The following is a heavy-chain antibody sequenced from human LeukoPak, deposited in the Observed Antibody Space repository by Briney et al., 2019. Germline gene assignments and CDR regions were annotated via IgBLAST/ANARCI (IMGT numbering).Heavy chain of an antibody. CDR2: IYYSGNT. V-gene: IGHV4-39*01. Sequence: SETLSLTCTVSGGSISSYYWSWIRQPPGKGLEWIGSIYYSGNTYYNPSLKSRVTISVDTSKNQFSLKLSTVTAADTAVYYCARSASGYFDSSGYYIFQHWGQGTLVTVSS. J-gene: IGHJ1*01. CDR1: GGSISSYY. D-gene: IGHD3-22*01. CDR3: ARSASGYFDSSGYYIFQH.